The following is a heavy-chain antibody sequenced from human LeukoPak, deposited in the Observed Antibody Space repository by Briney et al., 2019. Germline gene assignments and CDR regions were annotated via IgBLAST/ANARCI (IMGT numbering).Heavy chain of an antibody. CDR2: ISGSGGST. D-gene: IGHD3-22*01. Sequence: GGSLRLSCAASTFTFSSYWMHWVRQAPGKGLEWVSAISGSGGSTYYADSVKGRFTISRDNSKNTLYLQMNSLRAEDTAVYYCAKRPSLYDSTSYWGQGTLVTVSS. CDR1: TFTFSSYW. CDR3: AKRPSLYDSTSY. J-gene: IGHJ4*02. V-gene: IGHV3-23*01.